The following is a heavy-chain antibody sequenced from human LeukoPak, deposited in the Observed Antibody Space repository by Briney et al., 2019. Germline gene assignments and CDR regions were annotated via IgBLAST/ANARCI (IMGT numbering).Heavy chain of an antibody. V-gene: IGHV3-23*01. CDR2: ITATSSST. D-gene: IGHD2-2*01. J-gene: IGHJ6*03. Sequence: PGGSLRLSCAASGFTFSSYGMSWVRQAPGKGLEWVSAITATSSSTHDADSVQGRFAISRDNSKNTLYLQMNSLRAEDTAVYYCATGTEVPAAHYYYYYYMDVWGKGTTVTVSS. CDR3: ATGTEVPAAHYYYYYYMDV. CDR1: GFTFSSYG.